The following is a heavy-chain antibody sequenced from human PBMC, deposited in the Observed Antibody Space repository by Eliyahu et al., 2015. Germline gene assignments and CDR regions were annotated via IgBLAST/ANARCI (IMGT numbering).Heavy chain of an antibody. D-gene: IGHD3-3*01. CDR2: IYSGGST. CDR3: ASSSYDFWSGYHQHTFDY. Sequence: EVQLVESGGGLIQPGGSLXLSCAASXFTVSSXYMSWVRQAPGXGLEXVSVIYSGGSTYYADSVXGRXXISRDNSKNTLYLQMNSLRAEDTAVYYCASSSYDFWSGYHQHTFDYWGQGTLVTVSS. CDR1: XFTVSSXY. J-gene: IGHJ4*02. V-gene: IGHV3-53*01.